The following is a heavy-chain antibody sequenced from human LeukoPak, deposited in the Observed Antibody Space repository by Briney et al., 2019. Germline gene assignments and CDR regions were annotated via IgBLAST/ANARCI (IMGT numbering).Heavy chain of an antibody. V-gene: IGHV4-34*01. D-gene: IGHD3-10*01. Sequence: SETLSLTCAVYGGSFSGYYWSWIRQPPEKGLEWIGEINHSGSTNYNPSLKSRVTISVDTSKNQFSLKLSSVTAADTAVYYCARAPYYGSGSYYIRGPLDYWGQGTLVTVSS. J-gene: IGHJ4*02. CDR3: ARAPYYGSGSYYIRGPLDY. CDR2: INHSGST. CDR1: GGSFSGYY.